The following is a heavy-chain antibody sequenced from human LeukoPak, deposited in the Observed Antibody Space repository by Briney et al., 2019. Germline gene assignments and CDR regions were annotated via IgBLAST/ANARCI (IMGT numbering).Heavy chain of an antibody. J-gene: IGHJ4*02. CDR2: INHSGST. D-gene: IGHD6-6*01. Sequence: SETLSLICAVYGGSFSGYYWSWIRQPPGKGLEWIGEINHSGSTNYNPSLKSRVTISVDTSKNQFSLKLSSVPAADTAVYYCARGSIEQLVPRMGHYFDYWGQGTLVTVSS. CDR1: GGSFSGYY. V-gene: IGHV4-34*01. CDR3: ARGSIEQLVPRMGHYFDY.